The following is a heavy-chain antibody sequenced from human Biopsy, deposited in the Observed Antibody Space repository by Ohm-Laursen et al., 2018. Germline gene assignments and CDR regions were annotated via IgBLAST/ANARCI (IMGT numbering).Heavy chain of an antibody. CDR1: GGSISSDY. V-gene: IGHV4-59*01. Sequence: SDTLSLTCIVSGGSISSDYWSWIRQPPGKGLQWIGYVYYTGSTDYNPSLQSRVTISVDTSKNHFSLRLRSVTAADTAIYYCARDRGYYSDRTVPGYFDLWGRGTLVTVSS. J-gene: IGHJ2*01. D-gene: IGHD3-22*01. CDR2: VYYTGST. CDR3: ARDRGYYSDRTVPGYFDL.